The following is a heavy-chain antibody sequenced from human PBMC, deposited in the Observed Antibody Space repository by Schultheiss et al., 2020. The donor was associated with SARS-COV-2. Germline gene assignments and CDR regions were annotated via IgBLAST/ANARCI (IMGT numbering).Heavy chain of an antibody. Sequence: SETLSLTCTVSGGSISSGGYYWSWIRQHPGKGLEWIGYIYYSGSTYYNPSLKSRVTISVDTSKNQFSLKLSSVTAADTAVYYCARVATVTISWDAFDIWGQGTMVTVSS. CDR1: GGSISSGGYY. V-gene: IGHV4-61*08. CDR3: ARVATVTISWDAFDI. CDR2: IYYSGST. J-gene: IGHJ3*02. D-gene: IGHD4-17*01.